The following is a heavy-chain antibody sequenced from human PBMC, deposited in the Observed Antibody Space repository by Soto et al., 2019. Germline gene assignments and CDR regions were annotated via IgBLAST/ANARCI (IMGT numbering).Heavy chain of an antibody. V-gene: IGHV4-34*01. CDR3: ARTSPAFAFDI. Sequence: SETLSLTCAVYGGSFSGYYWSWIRQPPGKGLEWIGEINHSGSTNYNPSLKSRVTISVDTSKNQFSLKLSSVTAADTAVYYCARTSPAFAFDIWGQGTMVTVS. J-gene: IGHJ3*02. CDR2: INHSGST. CDR1: GGSFSGYY.